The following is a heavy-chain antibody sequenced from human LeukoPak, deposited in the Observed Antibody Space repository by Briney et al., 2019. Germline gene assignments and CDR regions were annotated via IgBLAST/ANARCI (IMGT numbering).Heavy chain of an antibody. D-gene: IGHD4-17*01. J-gene: IGHJ5*02. V-gene: IGHV4-59*01. CDR3: AGSTVGNWFDP. CDR2: VHYSGST. Sequence: SETLSLTCTVSGGSISSYYWSWIRQPPGKGLDYIGYVHYSGSTNYNPSLRSRVTISVDTSRNQFSLNLTSATAADTAIYYCAGSTVGNWFDPWGRGTLVTVSS. CDR1: GGSISSYY.